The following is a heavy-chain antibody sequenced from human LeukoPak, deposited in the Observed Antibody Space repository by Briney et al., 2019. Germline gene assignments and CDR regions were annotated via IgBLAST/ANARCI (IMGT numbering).Heavy chain of an antibody. CDR3: ARDLEYYDFWSGYSYYFDY. CDR1: GFTFSRHA. J-gene: IGHJ4*02. CDR2: ISSDGSNK. Sequence: GGSLRLSCAASGFTFSRHATHWVRQAPGKGLEWVAVISSDGSNKYYADSVKGRFTISRDNAKNSLYLQMNSLRAEDTAVYYCARDLEYYDFWSGYSYYFDYWGQGTLVTVSS. D-gene: IGHD3-3*01. V-gene: IGHV3-30-3*01.